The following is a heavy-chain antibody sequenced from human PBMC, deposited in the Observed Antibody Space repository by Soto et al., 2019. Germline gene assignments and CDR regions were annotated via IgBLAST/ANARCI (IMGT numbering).Heavy chain of an antibody. CDR3: TRSMIGTTSSDY. D-gene: IGHD1-7*01. Sequence: EVQLVESGGGLVQPGGSLRLSCAGSGFTFSDYYIDWVRQAPGKGLEWVGRSRDKGNSYSTDYAASVKGRFTISRDASKNSLFLQMNSLKIEDSALYYCTRSMIGTTSSDYWGQGTLVTVSS. CDR2: SRDKGNSYST. CDR1: GFTFSDYY. V-gene: IGHV3-72*01. J-gene: IGHJ4*02.